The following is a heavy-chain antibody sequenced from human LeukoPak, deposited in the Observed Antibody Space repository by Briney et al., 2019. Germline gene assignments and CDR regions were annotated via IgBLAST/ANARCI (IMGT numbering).Heavy chain of an antibody. CDR1: GGSISSYY. CDR3: ARGPGYCSSTSCPIDY. J-gene: IGHJ4*02. CDR2: LYSSGST. V-gene: IGHV4-4*07. Sequence: SETLSLTCTVSGGSISSYYWSWIRQPAGKGLEWIGRLYSSGSTHYNPSLKSRVTMSVDTSKNRFSLKLSSVTAADTAVYYCARGPGYCSSTSCPIDYWGQGTLVTVSS. D-gene: IGHD2-2*01.